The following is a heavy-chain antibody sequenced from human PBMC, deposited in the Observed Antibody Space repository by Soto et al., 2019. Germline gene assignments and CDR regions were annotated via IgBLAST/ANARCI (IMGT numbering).Heavy chain of an antibody. D-gene: IGHD6-13*01. J-gene: IGHJ4*02. CDR3: ARYTIAGYYFDY. V-gene: IGHV4-34*01. CDR1: GGSFSGYY. Sequence: SETLSLTCAVYGGSFSGYYWSWIRQPPGKGLEWIGEINHSGSTNYNPSLKSRVTISVDTSKNQFSLKLSSVTAADTAVYYCARYTIAGYYFDYWGQGTLVTVSS. CDR2: INHSGST.